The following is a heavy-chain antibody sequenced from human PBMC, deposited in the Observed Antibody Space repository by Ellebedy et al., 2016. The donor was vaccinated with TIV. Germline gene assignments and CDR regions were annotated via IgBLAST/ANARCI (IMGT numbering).Heavy chain of an antibody. J-gene: IGHJ6*02. D-gene: IGHD4/OR15-4a*01. CDR2: INPDSGGT. CDR3: ARVLRATSGMDV. V-gene: IGHV1-2*02. Sequence: ASVKVSCKTSGYVFIAYYIHWVRQAPGQGLEWMGWINPDSGGTNLPQKFQGRVTMTRDTSVNTVYMELSRLQSDDTAVYYCARVLRATSGMDVWGQGTTVTVS. CDR1: GYVFIAYY.